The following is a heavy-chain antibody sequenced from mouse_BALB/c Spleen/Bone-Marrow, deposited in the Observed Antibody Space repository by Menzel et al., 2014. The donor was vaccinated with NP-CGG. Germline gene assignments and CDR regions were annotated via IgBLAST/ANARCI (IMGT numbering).Heavy chain of an antibody. CDR2: INPDSSTI. Sequence: EAGGVDFSRYWMTWVRQAPGKGLEWIGEINPDSSTINYTPSLKDKFIISRDNAKNTLYLQMSKVRSEDTALYYCARPGYYGYQGVWGAGTMVTVSS. CDR3: ARPGYYGYQGV. J-gene: IGHJ1*01. V-gene: IGHV4-1*02. D-gene: IGHD1-2*01. CDR1: GVDFSRYW.